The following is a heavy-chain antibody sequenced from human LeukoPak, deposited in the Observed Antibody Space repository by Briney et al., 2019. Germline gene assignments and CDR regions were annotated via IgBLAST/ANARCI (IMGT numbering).Heavy chain of an antibody. CDR3: ASYGYSSSWYWSPYFDY. CDR1: GSTFSSYW. J-gene: IGHJ4*02. V-gene: IGHV3-7*01. D-gene: IGHD6-13*01. Sequence: GGSLRLSCAASGSTFSSYWMSWVRQAPGKGLEWVANIKQDGSEKYYVDSVKGRFTISRDNAKNSLYLQMNSLRAEDTAVYYCASYGYSSSWYWSPYFDYWGQGTLVTVSS. CDR2: IKQDGSEK.